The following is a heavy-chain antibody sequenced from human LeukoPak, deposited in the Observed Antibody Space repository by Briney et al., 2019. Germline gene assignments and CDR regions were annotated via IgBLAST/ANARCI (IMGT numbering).Heavy chain of an antibody. D-gene: IGHD6-19*01. Sequence: SETLSLTCTVSGYSISSGYYWGWIRQPPGKGLEWIGSIYHSGSTYYNPSLKSRVTISVDTSKNQFSLKLSSVTAADTAVYYCARGQWLVSSNWFDPWGQGXLVTV. V-gene: IGHV4-38-2*02. J-gene: IGHJ5*02. CDR2: IYHSGST. CDR3: ARGQWLVSSNWFDP. CDR1: GYSISSGYY.